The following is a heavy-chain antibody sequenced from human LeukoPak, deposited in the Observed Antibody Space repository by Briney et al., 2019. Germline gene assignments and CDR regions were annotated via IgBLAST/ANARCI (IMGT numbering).Heavy chain of an antibody. D-gene: IGHD3-3*01. CDR3: ARDRVSYYDFWSGYDKYFQH. V-gene: IGHV1-2*02. CDR2: INPNSGGT. J-gene: IGHJ1*01. Sequence: ASVKVSCKASGYTFTGYYMHWVRQAPGQGLEWMGWINPNSGGTNYAQKFQGRVTMTRDTSISTAYMELSRLRSDDTAVYYCARDRVSYYDFWSGYDKYFQHWGQGTLVTVSS. CDR1: GYTFTGYY.